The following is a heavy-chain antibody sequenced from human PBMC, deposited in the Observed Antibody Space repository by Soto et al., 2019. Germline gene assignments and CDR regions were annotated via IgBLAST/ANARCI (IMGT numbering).Heavy chain of an antibody. V-gene: IGHV4-59*08. CDR2: IYYSGST. CDR3: ARHNYGSGSTYFDY. CDR1: GGSISSYY. J-gene: IGHJ4*02. D-gene: IGHD3-10*01. Sequence: SETLSLTCTVSGGSISSYYWSWIRQPPGKGLEWIGYIYYSGSTNYNPSHKSRETISVDTSKNQFSIKLNTMTAADTAVYYCARHNYGSGSTYFDYWGQGTQVTVS.